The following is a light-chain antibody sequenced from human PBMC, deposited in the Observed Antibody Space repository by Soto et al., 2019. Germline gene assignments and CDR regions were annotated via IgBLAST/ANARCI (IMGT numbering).Light chain of an antibody. V-gene: IGKV4-1*01. CDR2: WAS. Sequence: DIVMTQSPDSLAVSLGERATIKCRSSQSILKSSIKKNSLAWYQQKPGQPPRLLIYWASTRDSGVPDRFSGSVSGKDFTLTITRLQAEDVAVYYCQQYYSSYLPFGGGTKVEIK. J-gene: IGKJ4*01. CDR3: QQYYSSYLP. CDR1: QSILKSSIKKNS.